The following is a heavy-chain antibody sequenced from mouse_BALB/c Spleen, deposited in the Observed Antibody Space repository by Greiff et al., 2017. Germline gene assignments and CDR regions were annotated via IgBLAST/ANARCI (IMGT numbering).Heavy chain of an antibody. J-gene: IGHJ2*01. D-gene: IGHD2-1*01. V-gene: IGHV5-6-2*01. CDR1: GFTFSSYY. Sequence: EVMLVESGGGLVKLGGSLKLSCAASGFTFSSYYMSWVRQTPEKRLELVAAINSNGGSTYYPDTVKGRFTISRDNAKNTLYLQMSSLKSEDTALYYCASLYGNYYFDYWGQGTTLTVSS. CDR2: INSNGGST. CDR3: ASLYGNYYFDY.